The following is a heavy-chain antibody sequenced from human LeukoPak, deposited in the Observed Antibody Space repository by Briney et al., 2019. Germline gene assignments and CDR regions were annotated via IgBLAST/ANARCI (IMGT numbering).Heavy chain of an antibody. CDR3: AKDSRRQWLVKGMDV. CDR1: GFTFSSYG. V-gene: IGHV3-30*18. CDR2: ISYDGSNK. D-gene: IGHD6-19*01. Sequence: SGGSLRLSCAASGFTFSSYGMHWVRQAPGKGLEWVAVISYDGSNKYYADSVKGRFTISRDNSKNTLYLQMNSLRAEDTAVYYCAKDSRRQWLVKGMDVWGQGTTVTVSS. J-gene: IGHJ6*02.